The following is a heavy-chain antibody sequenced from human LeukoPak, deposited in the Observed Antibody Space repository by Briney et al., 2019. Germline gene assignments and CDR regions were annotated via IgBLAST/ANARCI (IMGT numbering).Heavy chain of an antibody. CDR3: ASTAGDGYSRF. CDR2: IYPSGST. CDR1: GGSISSGSYY. J-gene: IGHJ3*01. V-gene: IGHV4-61*02. Sequence: PSETLSLTCTVSGGSISSGSYYWSWIRQPAGKGLEWIGRIYPSGSTNYNPSLKSRVTISVDTSKNQFSLKVRSVTAADTAVYFCASTAGDGYSRFWGQGTMVTVSS. D-gene: IGHD5-24*01.